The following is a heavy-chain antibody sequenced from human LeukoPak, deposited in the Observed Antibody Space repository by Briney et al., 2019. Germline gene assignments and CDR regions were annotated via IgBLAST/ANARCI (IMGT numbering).Heavy chain of an antibody. V-gene: IGHV3-30*18. D-gene: IGHD2-8*02. J-gene: IGHJ4*02. CDR1: GFTFSSYG. CDR3: AKEAVAGPWCPD. CDR2: ISYDGSNK. Sequence: HTGGSLRLSCAASGFTFSSYGMHWVRQAPGKGLEWVAVISYDGSNKYYADSVKGRFTISRDNSKNTLYLQMNSLRAEDTAVYYCAKEAVAGPWCPDWGQGTLVTVSS.